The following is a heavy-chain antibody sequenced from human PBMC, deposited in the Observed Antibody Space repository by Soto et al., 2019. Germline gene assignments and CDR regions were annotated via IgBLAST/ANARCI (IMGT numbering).Heavy chain of an antibody. Sequence: EVQLVESGGGLVQPGGSLRLSCAASGFTVSSNYMSWVRQAPGKGLEWVSVIYSGGSTYYADSVKGRFTISRDNSKNTLYLQMNSLRAEDTAVYYCARDTGFGDNWFDHWGQGTLVTVSS. CDR1: GFTVSSNY. J-gene: IGHJ5*02. CDR3: ARDTGFGDNWFDH. CDR2: IYSGGST. V-gene: IGHV3-66*01. D-gene: IGHD3-10*01.